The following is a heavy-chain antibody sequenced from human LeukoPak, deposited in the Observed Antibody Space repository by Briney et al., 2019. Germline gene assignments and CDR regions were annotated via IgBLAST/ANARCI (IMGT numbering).Heavy chain of an antibody. Sequence: GGSLRLSCAASGFTFGNYGIIWVRQAPGKGLQWVSFISATGSNTYYAESVKGRFTISRDNPRSTVFLHMSSLRVDDTGVYYCAKGLSSGWYDFDHWGQGTLVSVSP. CDR2: ISATGSNT. J-gene: IGHJ4*02. V-gene: IGHV3-23*01. CDR3: AKGLSSGWYDFDH. D-gene: IGHD6-19*01. CDR1: GFTFGNYG.